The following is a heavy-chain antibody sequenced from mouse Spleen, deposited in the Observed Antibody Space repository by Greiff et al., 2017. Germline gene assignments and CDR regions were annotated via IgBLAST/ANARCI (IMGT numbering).Heavy chain of an antibody. V-gene: IGHV1-76*01. CDR1: GYTFTDYY. CDR2: IYPGSGNT. Sequence: VQLQQSGAELVRPGASVKLSCKASGYTFTDYYINWVKQRPGHGLEWIARIYPGSGNTYYNEKFKGKATLTAEKSSSTAYMQLSSLTSEDSAVYFCARSELALDYWGQGTTLTVSS. CDR3: ARSELALDY. D-gene: IGHD4-1*01. J-gene: IGHJ2*01.